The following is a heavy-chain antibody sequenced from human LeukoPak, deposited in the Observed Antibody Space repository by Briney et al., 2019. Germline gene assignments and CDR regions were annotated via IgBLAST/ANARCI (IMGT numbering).Heavy chain of an antibody. V-gene: IGHV4-39*01. CDR2: INYSGKT. D-gene: IGHD1-26*01. CDR1: GGSISSSSYY. CDR3: ARRGSMGGSSVGAFDI. Sequence: PSETLSLTCTVSGGSISSSSYYWGWIRQPPGKGLEWSGSINYSGKTYYNPSLTSRVSISVDTSLIQFSLKLSSVTAADTASYYCARRGSMGGSSVGAFDIWGQGTMVTVSS. J-gene: IGHJ3*02.